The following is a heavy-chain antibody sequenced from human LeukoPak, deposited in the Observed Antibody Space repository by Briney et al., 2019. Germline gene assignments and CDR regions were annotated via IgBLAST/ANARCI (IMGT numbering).Heavy chain of an antibody. CDR1: GFTFSIYS. V-gene: IGHV3-48*04. J-gene: IGHJ4*02. CDR3: ARDDRSTWYSDF. D-gene: IGHD1-26*01. CDR2: ISGSTITI. Sequence: GGSLRLSCAASGFTFSIYSMSWVRQAPGKGLEWVSYISGSTITIHYADSVKGRFTTSRDNAKNSLYLQMNSLRAEDTAVYYCARDDRSTWYSDFWGQGTLVTVSS.